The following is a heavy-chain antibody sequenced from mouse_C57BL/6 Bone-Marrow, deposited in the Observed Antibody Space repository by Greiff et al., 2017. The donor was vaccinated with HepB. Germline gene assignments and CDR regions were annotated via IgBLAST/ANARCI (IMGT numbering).Heavy chain of an antibody. Sequence: EVKLMESEGGLVQPGSSMKLSCTASGFTFSDYYMAWVRQVPEKGLEWVATIINYGSSTYYLDPLKSRFIISRDNPKNILYLQMSSLKSEDTTTYYCARDGYSNYYAMDYWGQGTSVTVSS. CDR2: IINYGSST. V-gene: IGHV5-16*01. CDR3: ARDGYSNYYAMDY. CDR1: GFTFSDYY. J-gene: IGHJ4*01. D-gene: IGHD2-5*01.